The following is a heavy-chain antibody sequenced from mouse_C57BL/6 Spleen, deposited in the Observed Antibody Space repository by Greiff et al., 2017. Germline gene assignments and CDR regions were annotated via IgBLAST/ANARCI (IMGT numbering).Heavy chain of an antibody. V-gene: IGHV5-16*01. CDR2: INYDGSST. CDR3: AREAHYGNYFDY. J-gene: IGHJ2*01. CDR1: GFTFSDYY. Sequence: DVHLVESEGGLVQPGSSMKLSCTASGFTFSDYYMAWVRQVPEKGLEWVANINYDGSSTYYLDSLKSRFIISRDNAKNILYLQMSSLKSEDTATYYCAREAHYGNYFDYWGQGTTLTVSS. D-gene: IGHD2-1*01.